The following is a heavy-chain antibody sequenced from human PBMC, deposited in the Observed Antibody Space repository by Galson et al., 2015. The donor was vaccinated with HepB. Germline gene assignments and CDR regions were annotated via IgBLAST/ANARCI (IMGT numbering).Heavy chain of an antibody. CDR3: ARVGPGSSRDY. D-gene: IGHD1-1*01. CDR2: ISSGGTYI. J-gene: IGHJ4*02. Sequence: SLRLSCAASGFTFNSYTMNWVRQAPGKGLEWVSSISSGGTYIYYVDSVRGRFTISRDNAENSLYLQMNSLRAEDTAIYYCARVGPGSSRDYWGQGTLVTVSS. CDR1: GFTFNSYT. V-gene: IGHV3-21*01.